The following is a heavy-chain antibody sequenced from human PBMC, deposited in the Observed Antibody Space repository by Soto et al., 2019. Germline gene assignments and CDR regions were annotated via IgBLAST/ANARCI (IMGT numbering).Heavy chain of an antibody. CDR2: ISSSSSYI. CDR3: ARRLPQSGNFQH. Sequence: EVQLVESGGGLVKPGGSLRLSCAASGFTFSSYSMNWVRQAPGKGLEWVSSISSSSSYIYYAHSVKGRFTISRDNAKNSLYLQMNSLRAEDTAVYYCARRLPQSGNFQHWGQGTLVTVSS. D-gene: IGHD3-10*01. V-gene: IGHV3-21*01. CDR1: GFTFSSYS. J-gene: IGHJ1*01.